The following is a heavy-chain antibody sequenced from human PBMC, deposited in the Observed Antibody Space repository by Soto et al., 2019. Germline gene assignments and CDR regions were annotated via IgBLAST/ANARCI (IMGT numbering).Heavy chain of an antibody. CDR2: ISWNRGTI. CDR1: GFTFDDYA. CDR3: TSSIGPSCYSSFDY. J-gene: IGHJ4*02. V-gene: IGHV3-9*01. Sequence: EVQLVESGGGLVQPGRSLRLSCAASGFTFDDYAIHWVRQAPGKGLEWVSGISWNRGTIGYADSVKGRFTISRDNAKNSLYLQMNSLRAEDTALYYCTSSIGPSCYSSFDYFGQGTLVTVSS. D-gene: IGHD2-15*01.